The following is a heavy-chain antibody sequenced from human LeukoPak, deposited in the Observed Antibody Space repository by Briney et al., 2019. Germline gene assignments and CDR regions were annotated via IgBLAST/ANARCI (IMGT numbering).Heavy chain of an antibody. CDR1: VFTFCNSW. D-gene: IGHD1-14*01. V-gene: IGHV3-74*01. CDR3: VVVVEPPDSDGFDV. CDR2: INADGSTA. J-gene: IGHJ3*01. Sequence: PGGSLRLSCAASVFTFCNSWVHCVREAPERGLVCVSLINADGSTATYADSVKGRFTISRDNARNTLSLQMNSLTIEDTAVYYCVVVVEPPDSDGFDVWGQGTMITVSS.